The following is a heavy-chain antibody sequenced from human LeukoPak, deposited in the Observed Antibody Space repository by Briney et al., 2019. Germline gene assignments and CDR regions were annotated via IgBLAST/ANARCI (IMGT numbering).Heavy chain of an antibody. J-gene: IGHJ4*02. CDR3: ARDWGDYDYAWGSYRYDY. CDR2: ISAYDGDT. V-gene: IGHV1-18*01. D-gene: IGHD3-16*02. CDR1: GYTFTSYG. Sequence: GASVTVSCTASGYTFTSYGISWVRQAPGQGLEWMGWISAYDGDTNYTQTLQGRVTMTTDTSTSTAYMELRSLRSDDTAVYYCARDWGDYDYAWGSYRYDYWGQGTLVTVSS.